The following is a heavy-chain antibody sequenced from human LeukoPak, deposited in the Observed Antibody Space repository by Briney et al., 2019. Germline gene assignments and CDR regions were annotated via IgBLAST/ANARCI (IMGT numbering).Heavy chain of an antibody. V-gene: IGHV4-59*08. Sequence: SETLSLTCTVSGGSISTYYWSWIRQPPGKGLEWIGDIYYSGSTNYSPSLKSRVTISVDTSKNQFSLKLSSVTAADTAVYYCARHARGNYCDYWGQGTLVTVSS. CDR3: ARHARGNYCDY. CDR2: IYYSGST. D-gene: IGHD3-10*01. J-gene: IGHJ4*02. CDR1: GGSISTYY.